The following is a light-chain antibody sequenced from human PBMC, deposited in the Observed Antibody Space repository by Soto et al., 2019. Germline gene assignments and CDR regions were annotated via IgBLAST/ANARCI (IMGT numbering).Light chain of an antibody. J-gene: IGKJ1*01. CDR2: GAS. V-gene: IGKV3-20*01. CDR3: HPFGNSHQT. CDR1: QSISSSY. Sequence: EIVLTQSPGTLSLSPGKRATLSCRASQSISSSYLAWYQQRPGQAPRLLIYGASSRATGIPDRFSGSGSGTEFTLTISRLEPEDFEVYYCHPFGNSHQTLGQGTKVDIK.